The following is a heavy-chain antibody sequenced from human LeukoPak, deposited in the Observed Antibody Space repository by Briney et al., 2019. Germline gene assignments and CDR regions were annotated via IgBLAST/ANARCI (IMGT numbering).Heavy chain of an antibody. V-gene: IGHV4-59*12. CDR2: IYYSGST. CDR3: ARVGDGTRTGYYYYYMDV. CDR1: GGSISSYY. D-gene: IGHD1-7*01. Sequence: SETLSLTCTVSGGSISSYYWSWIRQPPGKGLEWIGYIYYSGSTNYNPSLKSRVTMSVDTSKNQFSLKLSSVTAADTAVYYCARVGDGTRTGYYYYYMDVWGKGTTVTVSS. J-gene: IGHJ6*03.